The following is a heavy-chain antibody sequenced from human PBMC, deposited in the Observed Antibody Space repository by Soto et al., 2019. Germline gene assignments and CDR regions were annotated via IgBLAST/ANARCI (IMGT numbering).Heavy chain of an antibody. D-gene: IGHD3-10*01. CDR3: ARKYYYGAGTLDY. Sequence: GESLKISCKGSGYSFTKYWITWVRQMPGKGLEWMGIMYPGDSETRYSPSFQGQVTMSADKSINTAYLQWSSLKASDSAMYYCARKYYYGAGTLDYWGQGTLVTVSS. CDR2: MYPGDSET. CDR1: GYSFTKYW. V-gene: IGHV5-51*01. J-gene: IGHJ4*02.